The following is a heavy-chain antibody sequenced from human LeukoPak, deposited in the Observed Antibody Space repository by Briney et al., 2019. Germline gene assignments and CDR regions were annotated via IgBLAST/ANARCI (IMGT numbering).Heavy chain of an antibody. V-gene: IGHV4-59*01. CDR3: ARDLRTYCSGGSCYSEDWFDP. CDR2: IYYSGST. Sequence: SETLSLTCTVSGGSTSSYYWSWIRQPPGKGLEWIGYIYYSGSTNYNPSLKSRVTISVDTSKNQFSLKLSSVTAADTAVYYCARDLRTYCSGGSCYSEDWFDPWGQGTLVTVSS. CDR1: GGSTSSYY. J-gene: IGHJ5*02. D-gene: IGHD2-15*01.